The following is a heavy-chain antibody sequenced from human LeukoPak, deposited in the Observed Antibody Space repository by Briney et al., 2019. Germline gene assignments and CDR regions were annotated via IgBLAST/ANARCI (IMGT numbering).Heavy chain of an antibody. J-gene: IGHJ6*02. V-gene: IGHV3-23*01. CDR1: GFTFSSYA. CDR3: AKWGGYVLQNTATYYYGMDV. Sequence: GGSLRLSCAASGFTFSSYAMSWVRQAPGKGLEWVSAISGSGGSTYYADSVKGQFTISRDNSKNTLYLQMNSLRAEDTAVYYCAKWGGYVLQNTATYYYGMDVWGQGTTVTVSS. CDR2: ISGSGGST. D-gene: IGHD5-12*01.